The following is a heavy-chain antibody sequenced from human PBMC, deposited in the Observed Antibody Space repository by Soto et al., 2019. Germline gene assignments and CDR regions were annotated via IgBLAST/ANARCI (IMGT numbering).Heavy chain of an antibody. D-gene: IGHD6-13*01. CDR2: ISSSSSTI. CDR1: GFTFSSYS. Sequence: GGSMRLSCAASGFTFSSYSMNWVRPAPGKGLEWVSYISSSSSTIYYAGSVKGRFTISRDNAKNSLYLQMNSLRAEDTAVYYCARVGSEAGYSSSWYRHYYYYMDVWGKGTTVTVSS. CDR3: ARVGSEAGYSSSWYRHYYYYMDV. V-gene: IGHV3-48*01. J-gene: IGHJ6*03.